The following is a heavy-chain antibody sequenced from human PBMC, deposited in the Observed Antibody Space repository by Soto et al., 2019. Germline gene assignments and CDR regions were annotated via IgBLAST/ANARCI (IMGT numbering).Heavy chain of an antibody. CDR1: GFTFTNYA. J-gene: IGHJ6*02. V-gene: IGHV3-23*01. D-gene: IGHD4-4*01. Sequence: GGSLRLSCAASGFTFTNYAMSWVRQAPGKGLEWVSGISGSGVSTYYADSVKGRFTISRDISKTTLYLQMNSLRAGDTAVYYCAKATTTVYYYNYYGMDVWGQGTTVTVSS. CDR2: ISGSGVST. CDR3: AKATTTVYYYNYYGMDV.